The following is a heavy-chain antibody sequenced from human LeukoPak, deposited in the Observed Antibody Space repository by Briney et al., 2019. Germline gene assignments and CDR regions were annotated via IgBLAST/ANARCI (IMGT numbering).Heavy chain of an antibody. CDR3: ARDPAGYFDL. CDR2: IYSSGST. J-gene: IGHJ2*01. V-gene: IGHV4-39*07. Sequence: PSETLSLTCTVSGGSISSNTSYWGWTRRPPGKGLEWIGRIYSSGSTYYNPSLRSRATISVATSKNQFSLKLTSVTAADTAVYYCARDPAGYFDLWGRGTLVTVSS. CDR1: GGSISSNTSY.